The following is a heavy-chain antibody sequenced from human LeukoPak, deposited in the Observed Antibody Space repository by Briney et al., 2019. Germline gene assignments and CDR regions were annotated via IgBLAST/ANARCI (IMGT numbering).Heavy chain of an antibody. D-gene: IGHD6-13*01. Sequence: GGSLRLPCAASGLTFTSYDMHWVRQAPGKGLEWVALIWYDGSNTYYADSVRGRFTISRDNSKNTLYLQMNSLRAEDTALYYCAKAASSSWPSYYYGMDVWGQGTTVTVSS. CDR3: AKAASSSWPSYYYGMDV. V-gene: IGHV3-33*06. J-gene: IGHJ6*02. CDR2: IWYDGSNT. CDR1: GLTFTSYD.